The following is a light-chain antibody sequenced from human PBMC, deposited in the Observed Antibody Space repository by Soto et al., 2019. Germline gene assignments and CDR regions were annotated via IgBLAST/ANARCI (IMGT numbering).Light chain of an antibody. V-gene: IGKV3-15*01. Sequence: EIVMTQSPATLSVSPGERVTLSCRASQSINNKVAWYQQNPGQAPRLLIDGASTRATGISARFSGSGSGTDFTLTISSLEPEDVAVYYCQQRSDWPLTFGGGTKVDIK. J-gene: IGKJ4*01. CDR2: GAS. CDR1: QSINNK. CDR3: QQRSDWPLT.